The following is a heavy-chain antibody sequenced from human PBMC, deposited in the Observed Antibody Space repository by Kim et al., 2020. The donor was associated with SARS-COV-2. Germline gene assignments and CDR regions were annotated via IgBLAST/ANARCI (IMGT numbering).Heavy chain of an antibody. Sequence: SETLSLTCTVSGASINNNYWTWIRQSPEKGLEWIGYIHSTGTTEYNPSLEGRGTLSINTSRNQFSLTLRSVTAADTAMYFCGRNGVYLDVWGKGTTVTVSS. V-gene: IGHV4-59*08. CDR3: GRNGVYLDV. CDR2: IHSTGTT. CDR1: GASINNNY. D-gene: IGHD2-8*01. J-gene: IGHJ6*03.